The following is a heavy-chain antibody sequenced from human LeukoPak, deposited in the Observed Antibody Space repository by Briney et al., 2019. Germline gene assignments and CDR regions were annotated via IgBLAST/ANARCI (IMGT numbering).Heavy chain of an antibody. J-gene: IGHJ4*02. Sequence: SVKVSCKASGGTFSSYAISWVRQAPGQGLEWMGGIIPIFGTANYAQKFQGRVTITTDESTSTAYMELSSLRSEDTAVYYCASPRSSWHYFDYWGQGTLVTVSS. CDR2: IIPIFGTA. CDR1: GGTFSSYA. D-gene: IGHD6-13*01. CDR3: ASPRSSWHYFDY. V-gene: IGHV1-69*05.